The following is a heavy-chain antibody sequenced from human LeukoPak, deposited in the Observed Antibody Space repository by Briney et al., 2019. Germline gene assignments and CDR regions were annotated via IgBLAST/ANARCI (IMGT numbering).Heavy chain of an antibody. D-gene: IGHD3-10*01. CDR3: ARVDGSGPNAPNDC. V-gene: IGHV1-3*01. Sequence: GASVKISCKASRYPFTSYAMHWMRQAPEQTLEWMGWIHVGNGNTEYSQKFQGRVTITRDTPATTTYMELSSLRTEDTAVYYCARVDGSGPNAPNDCWGQGSLVTVSS. CDR2: IHVGNGNT. CDR1: RYPFTSYA. J-gene: IGHJ4*02.